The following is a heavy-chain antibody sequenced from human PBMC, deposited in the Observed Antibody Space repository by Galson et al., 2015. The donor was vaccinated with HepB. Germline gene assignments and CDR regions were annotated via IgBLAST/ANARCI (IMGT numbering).Heavy chain of an antibody. Sequence: SVKVSCKASGGTFNNYAFSWVRQAPGQGPEWMGGITPLFGTANYAQRFQGRVTITADEATSTVYMGLSSLRSEDTAMYYRATLHNFDFWSGYQFHYLDSWGQGTLVTVSS. CDR1: GGTFNNYA. CDR2: ITPLFGTA. CDR3: ATLHNFDFWSGYQFHYLDS. D-gene: IGHD3-3*01. J-gene: IGHJ4*02. V-gene: IGHV1-69*13.